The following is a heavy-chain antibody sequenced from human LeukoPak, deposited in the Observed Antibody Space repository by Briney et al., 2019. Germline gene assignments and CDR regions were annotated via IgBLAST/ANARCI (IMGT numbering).Heavy chain of an antibody. Sequence: GGSLRLSCAVSGITFSGFWMSWSRQAPGKGLEWVASINSDGSEGYYADVVKGRFTISRDNAKNPLYLQINSLRAEDTAVYYCARSSYSSSSSVWGQGTMVTVSS. J-gene: IGHJ3*01. CDR2: INSDGSEG. CDR3: ARSSYSSSSSV. D-gene: IGHD6-6*01. V-gene: IGHV3-7*03. CDR1: GITFSGFW.